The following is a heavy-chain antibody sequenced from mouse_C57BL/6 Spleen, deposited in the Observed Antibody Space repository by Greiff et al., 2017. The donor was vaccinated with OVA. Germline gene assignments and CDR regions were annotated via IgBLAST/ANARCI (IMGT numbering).Heavy chain of an antibody. Sequence: EVQVVESGPGLVKPSQSLSLTCSVTGYSINSGYYWNWIRQFPGNKLEWMGYISYDGSNNYNPSLKNRISITRDTSKNQFFLKLNSVTTEDTATYYCARSTGTGAMDYWGQGTSVTVSS. J-gene: IGHJ4*01. D-gene: IGHD4-1*02. CDR2: ISYDGSN. CDR1: GYSINSGYY. V-gene: IGHV3-6*01. CDR3: ARSTGTGAMDY.